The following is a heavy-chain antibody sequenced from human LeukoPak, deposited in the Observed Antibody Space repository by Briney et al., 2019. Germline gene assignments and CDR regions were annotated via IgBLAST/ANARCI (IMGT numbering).Heavy chain of an antibody. CDR3: AKALRYGGKSPFDY. D-gene: IGHD4-23*01. CDR2: ISGSSGST. Sequence: GGSLRLSCAASGFTFSSYAMSWVRQAPGKGLEWVSAISGSSGSTYYADSVKGRFTISRDNSKNTLYLQMNSLRAEDTAVYYCAKALRYGGKSPFDYWGQGTLVTVSS. V-gene: IGHV3-23*01. J-gene: IGHJ4*02. CDR1: GFTFSSYA.